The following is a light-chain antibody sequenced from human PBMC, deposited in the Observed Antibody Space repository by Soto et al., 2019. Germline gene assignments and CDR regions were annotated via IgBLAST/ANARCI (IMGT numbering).Light chain of an antibody. CDR1: QSVSSY. J-gene: IGKJ5*01. Sequence: IVFTPSPATPAFSPGERATLSRRATQSVSSYLAWYQQKPGQAPRLLIYDASNRATGIPVRFSGSGSGTDFTLTISSLEPEDFALYYCQQRNNWPITFGQGTRLEIK. CDR2: DAS. V-gene: IGKV3-11*01. CDR3: QQRNNWPIT.